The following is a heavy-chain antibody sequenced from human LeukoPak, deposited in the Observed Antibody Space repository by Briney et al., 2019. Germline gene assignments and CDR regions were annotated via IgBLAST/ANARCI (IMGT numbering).Heavy chain of an antibody. CDR2: IYPGDSDT. Sequence: GESLKISCTGSGYSFTTYWIGWVRQMPGKGLEWMGIIYPGDSDTGYSPSFQGQVTISADKSISTAYLQWSSLKASDTAMYYCARYKRWLQRNKEPPVSWFDPWGQGTLVTVSS. CDR3: ARYKRWLQRNKEPPVSWFDP. J-gene: IGHJ5*02. V-gene: IGHV5-51*01. D-gene: IGHD5-24*01. CDR1: GYSFTTYW.